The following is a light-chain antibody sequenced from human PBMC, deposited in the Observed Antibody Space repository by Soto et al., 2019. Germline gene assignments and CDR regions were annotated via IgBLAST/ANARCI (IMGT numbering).Light chain of an antibody. CDR3: SSYTTSSTVV. J-gene: IGLJ2*01. Sequence: QSASVSGSPGQSITISCTGTTSDVGGFNYVSWYQQHPGKAPKVMIYEVSNRPSGVSNRFSASKSGNTASLTISGLQPEDEADYYCSSYTTSSTVVFGGGTKVTVL. CDR1: TSDVGGFNY. CDR2: EVS. V-gene: IGLV2-14*01.